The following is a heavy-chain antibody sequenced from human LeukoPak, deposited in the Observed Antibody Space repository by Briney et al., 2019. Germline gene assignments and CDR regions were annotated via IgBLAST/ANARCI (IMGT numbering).Heavy chain of an antibody. V-gene: IGHV3-9*01. CDR2: ISWNSGSI. Sequence: PGRSLRLSCAASGFTFDDYAMHWVRQAPGKGLEWVSGISWNSGSIGYADSVKGRFTVSRDNAKNSLYLQMNRLRAEDTALYHCARGTSRYYYYGMDVWGQGITVTVSS. D-gene: IGHD3-9*01. CDR3: ARGTSRYYYYGMDV. J-gene: IGHJ6*02. CDR1: GFTFDDYA.